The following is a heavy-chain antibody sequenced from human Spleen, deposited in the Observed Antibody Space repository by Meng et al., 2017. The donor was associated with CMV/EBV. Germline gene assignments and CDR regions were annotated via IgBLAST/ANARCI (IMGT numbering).Heavy chain of an antibody. D-gene: IGHD3-3*01. CDR2: INSDGSST. J-gene: IGHJ6*02. CDR3: ASGVTTGPSGPPYYYYGMDV. V-gene: IGHV3-74*01. CDR1: GFTFSSYW. Sequence: GESLKISCAASGFTFSSYWMHWVRQAPGKGLVWVSRINSDGSSTSYADSVKGRFTISRDNAKNTLYLQMNSLRAEDTAVYYCASGVTTGPSGPPYYYYGMDVWGQGTTVTVSS.